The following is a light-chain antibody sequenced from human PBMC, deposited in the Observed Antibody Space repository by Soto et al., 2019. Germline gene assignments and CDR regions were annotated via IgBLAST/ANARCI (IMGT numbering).Light chain of an antibody. CDR2: ATS. CDR3: QQYNNWPLT. CDR1: QSFRSK. Sequence: EIVMTQSPATLSVSPGERATLSCRGSQSFRSKLAWYQQKPGQAPRLLIYATSTRATCIPAKFSGSGSGTEITLTISIQYSEFFAVYYYQQYNNWPLTFGVGTKVDIK. V-gene: IGKV3-15*01. J-gene: IGKJ4*02.